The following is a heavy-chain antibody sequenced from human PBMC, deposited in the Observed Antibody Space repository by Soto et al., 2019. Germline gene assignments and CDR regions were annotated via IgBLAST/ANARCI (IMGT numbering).Heavy chain of an antibody. CDR3: AKEGREYYYDSSGYSS. CDR1: GFTFSSYA. V-gene: IGHV3-23*01. J-gene: IGHJ5*02. CDR2: ISGSGGST. D-gene: IGHD3-22*01. Sequence: EVQLLESGGGLVQPGGSLRLSCAASGFTFSSYAMSWVRQAPGKGLEWVSAISGSGGSTYYADSGKGRFTISRDNSKNTLYLQMNSLRAEDTAVYYCAKEGREYYYDSSGYSSWGQGTLVTVSS.